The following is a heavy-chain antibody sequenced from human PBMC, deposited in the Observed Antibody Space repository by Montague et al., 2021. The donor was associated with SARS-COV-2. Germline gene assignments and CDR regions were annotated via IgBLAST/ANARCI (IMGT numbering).Heavy chain of an antibody. J-gene: IGHJ3*02. CDR3: ARASSTRIVVVNAFDI. CDR1: GGSISSGDYY. Sequence: TLSLTCTVSGGSISSGDYYWSWLRQHPGKGLEWIVYFYYSGSTYYNPSLQIRVTIAVDTSKNQFSLKLSSVTAADTAVYYCARASSTRIVVVNAFDIWGQGTMVTVSS. CDR2: FYYSGST. V-gene: IGHV4-31*03. D-gene: IGHD3-22*01.